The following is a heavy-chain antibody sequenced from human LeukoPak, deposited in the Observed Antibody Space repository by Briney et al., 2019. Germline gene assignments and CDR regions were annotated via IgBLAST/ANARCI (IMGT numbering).Heavy chain of an antibody. CDR3: VGYYYDSSGYYRDY. Sequence: SETLSLTCTVSGGSISSSSYYWGWIRQPPGKGLEWIGSIYYSGSTYYNPSLKSRVTISVDTSKNQFSLKLSSVTAADTAVYYRVGYYYDSSGYYRDYWGQGTLVTVSS. V-gene: IGHV4-39*01. CDR2: IYYSGST. D-gene: IGHD3-22*01. CDR1: GGSISSSSYY. J-gene: IGHJ4*02.